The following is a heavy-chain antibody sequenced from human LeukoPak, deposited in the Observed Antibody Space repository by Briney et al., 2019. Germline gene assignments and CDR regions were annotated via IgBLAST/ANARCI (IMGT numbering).Heavy chain of an antibody. D-gene: IGHD2-2*01. CDR2: ISGSGGST. Sequence: GGSLRLSCAASGFTFSSYAMSWVRQAPGRGLEWVSAISGSGGSTYYADSVKGRFTISRDNSKNTLYLQMNSLRAEDTAVYYCAKLKVLVVPAATDYWGQGTLVTVSS. J-gene: IGHJ4*02. V-gene: IGHV3-23*01. CDR1: GFTFSSYA. CDR3: AKLKVLVVPAATDY.